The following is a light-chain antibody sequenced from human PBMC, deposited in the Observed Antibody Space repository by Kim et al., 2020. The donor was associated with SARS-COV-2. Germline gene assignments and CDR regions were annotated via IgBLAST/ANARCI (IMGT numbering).Light chain of an antibody. CDR3: YSYGGGSNYV. CDR2: DVA. J-gene: IGLJ3*02. V-gene: IGLV2-8*01. Sequence: QSALTQPPSASGSPGQSVTISCTGTSSDIGGYNYVSWYQQHSGKAPKLMIYDVAKRPSGVPDRFSGSKSGNTASLTVSGLQAEDEADYYCYSYGGGSNYVFGGGTKLTVL. CDR1: SSDIGGYNY.